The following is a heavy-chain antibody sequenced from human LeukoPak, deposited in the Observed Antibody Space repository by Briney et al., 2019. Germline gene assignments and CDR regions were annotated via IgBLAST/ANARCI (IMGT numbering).Heavy chain of an antibody. J-gene: IGHJ4*02. V-gene: IGHV1-2*06. CDR2: INPKRGGT. CDR3: ALLWFGELWTKDY. D-gene: IGHD3-10*01. Sequence: ASVKVSCKASGYSFTYYYMHWVRQAPGQGLEWMGRINPKRGGTNYAQKFQGRVTLTRDTSISTAHMELSRLTSDDTAVYYCALLWFGELWTKDYWGQGTLVTVSS. CDR1: GYSFTYYY.